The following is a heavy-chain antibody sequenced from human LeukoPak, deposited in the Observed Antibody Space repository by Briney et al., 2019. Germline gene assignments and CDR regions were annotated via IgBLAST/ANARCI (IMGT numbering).Heavy chain of an antibody. J-gene: IGHJ4*02. CDR2: IYHSGST. D-gene: IGHD3-22*01. CDR1: GGSISSGGYY. Sequence: QPSQTLSLTCTVSGGSISSGGYYWSWIRQPPGKGLEWIGYIYHSGSTYYNPSLKSRVTISVDTSKNQFSLKLSSVTAADTAVYYCARDYYDSSGYYYGIDYWGQGTLVTVSS. CDR3: ARDYYDSSGYYYGIDY. V-gene: IGHV4-30-2*01.